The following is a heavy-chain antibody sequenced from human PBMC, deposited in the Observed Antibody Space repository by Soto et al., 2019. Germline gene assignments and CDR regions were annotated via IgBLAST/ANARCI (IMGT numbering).Heavy chain of an antibody. V-gene: IGHV1-8*01. CDR3: AISVRGPDY. D-gene: IGHD1-26*01. J-gene: IGHJ4*02. Sequence: QVQLVQSGAEVKKPGASVKVSCKASGYTFTSYDINWVRQATGQGLEWMGWMNPNSGHTGSAQKFQDRVTMTRDTSISTAYMELSSLRAEDQAVYYCAISVRGPDYWGQGTLVTVSS. CDR1: GYTFTSYD. CDR2: MNPNSGHT.